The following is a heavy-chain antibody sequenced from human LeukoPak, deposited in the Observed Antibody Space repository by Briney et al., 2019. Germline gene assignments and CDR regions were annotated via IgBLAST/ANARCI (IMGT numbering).Heavy chain of an antibody. D-gene: IGHD3-22*01. V-gene: IGHV3-30*02. CDR1: GFTFSNYG. CDR3: AKDESSGLEY. CDR2: IRYDGSNK. J-gene: IGHJ4*02. Sequence: GGSLRLSCAASGFTFSNYGMHWVRQAPGKGLEWVAFIRYDGSNKDYVDSVKGRFTISRDNSKNTLYLQMNSLRAEDTAVYCCAKDESSGLEYWGQGTLVTVSS.